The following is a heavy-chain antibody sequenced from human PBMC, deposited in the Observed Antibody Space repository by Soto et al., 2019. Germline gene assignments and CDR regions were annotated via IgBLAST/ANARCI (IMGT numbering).Heavy chain of an antibody. CDR1: GATFSSYA. CDR2: IIPIFGTA. V-gene: IGHV1-69*13. CDR3: ARGRSSGSYTAGFDP. Sequence: SVKVSCKASGATFSSYAISWVRQAPGQGLEWMGGIIPIFGTANYAQKFQGRVTITADESTSTAYMELSSMRSEDTAVYYCARGRSSGSYTAGFDPWGQGTLVTVSS. D-gene: IGHD1-26*01. J-gene: IGHJ5*02.